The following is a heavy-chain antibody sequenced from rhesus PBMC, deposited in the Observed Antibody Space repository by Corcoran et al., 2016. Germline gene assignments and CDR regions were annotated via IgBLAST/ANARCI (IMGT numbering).Heavy chain of an antibody. CDR3: AIAAAGPFDY. J-gene: IGHJ4*01. Sequence: QVQLQESGPGLVKPSETLSLTCAVSGGSISGYWWGWIRQPPGKGREWIGYIGGRSGSTYYNPSLKSRVTSSTDTSKNQFSLKLSSVTAADTAVYYCAIAAAGPFDYWGQGVLVTVSS. CDR1: GGSISGYW. CDR2: IGGRSGST. D-gene: IGHD6S26*01. V-gene: IGHV4-165*01.